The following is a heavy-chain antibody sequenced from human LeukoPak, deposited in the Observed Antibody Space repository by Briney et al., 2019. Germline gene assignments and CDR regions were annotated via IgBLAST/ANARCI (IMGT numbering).Heavy chain of an antibody. Sequence: PGGSLRLSCAASGFTFSSYAMHWVRQAPGKGLEWVAVISYDGSNKYYADSVKGRFTISRDNSKNTLYLQMNSLRAEDTAVYYCAREALYCSGGSCYALDYWGQGTLVTVSS. J-gene: IGHJ4*02. V-gene: IGHV3-30-3*01. D-gene: IGHD2-15*01. CDR2: ISYDGSNK. CDR1: GFTFSSYA. CDR3: AREALYCSGGSCYALDY.